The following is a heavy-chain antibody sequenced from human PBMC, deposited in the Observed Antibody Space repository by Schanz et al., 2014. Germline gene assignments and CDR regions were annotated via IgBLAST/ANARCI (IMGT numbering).Heavy chain of an antibody. CDR1: GFSVGNKY. Sequence: EVQLVESGGGLVQPGGSLRLSCAASGFSVGNKYMNWVRQAPGKGLEWVSVISASGGDTYYADSVKGRFTISRDNSKNTLYLQMNSLRAEDTAVYYCAKVRYSSGWRGDYFDEWGQGTLVTVAS. CDR3: AKVRYSSGWRGDYFDE. J-gene: IGHJ4*02. CDR2: ISASGGDT. D-gene: IGHD6-25*01. V-gene: IGHV3-23*04.